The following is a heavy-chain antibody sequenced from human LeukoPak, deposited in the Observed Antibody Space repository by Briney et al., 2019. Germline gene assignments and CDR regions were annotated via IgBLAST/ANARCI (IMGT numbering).Heavy chain of an antibody. CDR2: INHSGST. J-gene: IGHJ4*02. CDR3: AKHYMGSSYNRGLDY. V-gene: IGHV4-34*01. CDR1: GGSFSGYY. Sequence: SETLSLTCAVYGGSFSGYYWSWIRQPPGKGLEWIGEINHSGSTNYNPSLKSRVTISVDTSKNQFSLKLSSVTAADTAIYYCAKHYMGSSYNRGLDYWGQGTLVTVSS. D-gene: IGHD3-10*01.